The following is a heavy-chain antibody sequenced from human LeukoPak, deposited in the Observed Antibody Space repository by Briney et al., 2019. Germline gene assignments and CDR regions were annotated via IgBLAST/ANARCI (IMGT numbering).Heavy chain of an antibody. J-gene: IGHJ6*03. CDR3: ARDASDPYDFWSYYYMDV. D-gene: IGHD3-3*01. CDR1: GFTFSSYG. CDR2: ISYDGSNK. V-gene: IGHV3-30*03. Sequence: PGGSLRLSCAASGFTFSSYGMHWVRQAPGKGLEWVAVISYDGSNKYYADSVKGRFTISRDNAKNSLYLQMNSLRAEDTAVYYCARDASDPYDFWSYYYMDVWGKGTTVTVSS.